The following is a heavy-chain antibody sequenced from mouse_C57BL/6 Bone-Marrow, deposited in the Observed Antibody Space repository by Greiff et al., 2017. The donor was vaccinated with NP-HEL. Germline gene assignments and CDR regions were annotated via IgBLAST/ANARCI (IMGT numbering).Heavy chain of an antibody. J-gene: IGHJ4*01. D-gene: IGHD4-1*01. V-gene: IGHV1-55*01. CDR1: GYTFTSYW. CDR3: ARHIGTGDYYAMDY. CDR2: IYPGSGST. Sequence: QVQLQQSGAELVKPGASVKMSCKASGYTFTSYWITWVKQRPGQGLEWIGDIYPGSGSTNYNEKFKSKATLTVDTSSSTAYMQLSSLTSEDSAVYYCARHIGTGDYYAMDYWGQGTSVTVSS.